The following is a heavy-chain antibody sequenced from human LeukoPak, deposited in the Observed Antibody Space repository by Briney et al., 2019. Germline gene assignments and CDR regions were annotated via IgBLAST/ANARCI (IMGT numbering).Heavy chain of an antibody. CDR2: ITRYSGAT. Sequence: ASVKVSCKASGYIFSDYYIHWVRQAPGRGFEWMGWITRYSGATKFAQKFQGRVTLTRDTSISTAYVELTTLASDDTAVHYCVSWSGGNSDVASFDYWGQGTLVIVSS. V-gene: IGHV1-2*02. D-gene: IGHD2-21*01. CDR1: GYIFSDYY. CDR3: VSWSGGNSDVASFDY. J-gene: IGHJ4*02.